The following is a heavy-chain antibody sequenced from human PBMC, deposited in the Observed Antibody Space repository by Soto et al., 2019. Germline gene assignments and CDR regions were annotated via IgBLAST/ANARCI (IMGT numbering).Heavy chain of an antibody. CDR1: GYTFSSFR. Sequence: QDQLVQSGDEVKKPGASVKVSCKASGYTFSSFRVNWVRQAPGQGLEWMGWISGYSGDTNYSQRLQGRLTLTTDTSTNTAYMELRRLRSDNTAVYFCTRDIFVYGDAFDTFDIWIQGTLVTVSS. CDR3: TRDIFVYGDAFDTFDI. D-gene: IGHD3-9*01. V-gene: IGHV1-18*01. CDR2: ISGYSGDT. J-gene: IGHJ3*02.